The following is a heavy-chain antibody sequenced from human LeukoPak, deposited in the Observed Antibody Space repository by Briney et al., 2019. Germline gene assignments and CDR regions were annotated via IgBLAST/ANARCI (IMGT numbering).Heavy chain of an antibody. D-gene: IGHD4-17*01. J-gene: IGHJ4*02. CDR1: GFTFTSYS. V-gene: IGHV3-23*01. CDR2: ISGGGGST. Sequence: PGGSLRLSCAASGFTFTSYSMNWVRQAPGKGLEWVSTISGGGGSTYYADSVKGRFTISRDNSKNTLFLQMNSLRAEDTAVYYCARRGESASYGDYRFDYWGQGTLVTVSS. CDR3: ARRGESASYGDYRFDY.